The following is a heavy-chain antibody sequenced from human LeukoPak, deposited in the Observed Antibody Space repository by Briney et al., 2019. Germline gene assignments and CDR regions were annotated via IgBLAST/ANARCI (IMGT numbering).Heavy chain of an antibody. J-gene: IGHJ1*01. Sequence: PSDTLSLTCAVSGYSISSSNWWGWIRQPPGKGLEWIGYIYYSGSTYYNPSLKSRVTMSVDTSKNQFSLKLSSVTAADTAVYYCARGPRFLEWYFQHWGQGTLVTVSS. D-gene: IGHD3-3*01. CDR3: ARGPRFLEWYFQH. CDR1: GYSISSSNW. CDR2: IYYSGST. V-gene: IGHV4-28*03.